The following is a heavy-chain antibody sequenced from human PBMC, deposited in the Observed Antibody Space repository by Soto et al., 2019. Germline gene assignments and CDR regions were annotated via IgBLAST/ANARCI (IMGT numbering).Heavy chain of an antibody. CDR3: ANVPIWCSSTSCYTEGFDY. D-gene: IGHD2-2*02. CDR2: ISAGGST. CDR1: GFTFSDYA. V-gene: IGHV3-23*01. J-gene: IGHJ4*02. Sequence: EVPLLDSGGGLVQPGGSLRLSCTASGFTFSDYAMSWVRQPPGKGLEWVSVISAGGSTYYADSVKGRFTVSRANSKNTLYLQMNSLRAEDTAVYYFANVPIWCSSTSCYTEGFDYWGQGTLVTVSS.